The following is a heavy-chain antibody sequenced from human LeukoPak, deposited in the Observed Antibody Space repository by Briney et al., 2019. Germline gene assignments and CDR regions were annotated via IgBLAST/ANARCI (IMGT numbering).Heavy chain of an antibody. CDR1: GYSISSGYY. J-gene: IGHJ5*02. V-gene: IGHV4-38-2*02. CDR2: INHSGST. Sequence: SETLSLTCTVSGYSISSGYYWGWIRPPPGKGLEWIGEINHSGSTNYNPSLKSRVTISVDTSKNQFSLKLSSVTAADTAVYYCARVKLTMVRGGWFDPWGQGTLVTVSS. D-gene: IGHD3-10*01. CDR3: ARVKLTMVRGGWFDP.